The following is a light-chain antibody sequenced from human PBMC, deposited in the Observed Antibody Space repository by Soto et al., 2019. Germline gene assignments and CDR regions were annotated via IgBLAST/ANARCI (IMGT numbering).Light chain of an antibody. J-gene: IGKJ1*01. CDR1: QVIGSR. CDR3: QQANNFPRT. V-gene: IGKV1D-12*01. Sequence: DIQMTQSPSSLAASVGDRVTITCRASQVIGSRLAWYQKKPGKAPDLLIFPYSYLQNGVPSRFSGTGYGTDFTLTIRSLQHEYFATYYCQQANNFPRTFGQVTKVDIK. CDR2: PYS.